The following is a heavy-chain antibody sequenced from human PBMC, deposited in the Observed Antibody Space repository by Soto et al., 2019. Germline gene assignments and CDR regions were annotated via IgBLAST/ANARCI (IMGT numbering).Heavy chain of an antibody. Sequence: QVQLQESGPGLVKPSQTLSLTCTVSGGSISSGDYYWSWIRQPPGKGLEWIGYIYYSGSTYYNPSLQSRVTISVDTSKNQFSLKLSSVTAADTAVYYCARDRNGDYVGFDYGMDVWGQGTTVTVSS. CDR2: IYYSGST. CDR1: GGSISSGDYY. V-gene: IGHV4-30-4*01. J-gene: IGHJ6*02. D-gene: IGHD4-17*01. CDR3: ARDRNGDYVGFDYGMDV.